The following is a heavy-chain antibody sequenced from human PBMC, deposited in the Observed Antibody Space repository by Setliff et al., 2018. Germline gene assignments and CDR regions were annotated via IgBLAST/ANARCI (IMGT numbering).Heavy chain of an antibody. CDR3: ARDHAYGSRFYYYYYGMDV. J-gene: IGHJ6*02. CDR1: GFTFSSYW. CDR2: ISGSGGST. V-gene: IGHV3-23*01. Sequence: LRLSCAASGFTFSSYWMSWVRQAPGKGLEWVSAISGSGGSTYYADSVKGRFTISRDNAKNSLYLQMNSLRAEDTAVYYCARDHAYGSRFYYYYYGMDVWGQGTTVTVSS. D-gene: IGHD3-10*01.